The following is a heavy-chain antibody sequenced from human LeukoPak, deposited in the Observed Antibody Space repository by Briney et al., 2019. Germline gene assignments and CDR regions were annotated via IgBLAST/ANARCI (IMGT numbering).Heavy chain of an antibody. CDR1: GFTFDDYG. V-gene: IGHV3-20*04. CDR3: AREVGASSGSYYNLGNH. CDR2: INWNGGST. J-gene: IGHJ5*02. Sequence: GGSLRLSCAASGFTFDDYGMSWVRQAPGKGLEWVSGINWNGGSTGYADSVKGRFTISRDNAKNSLYLQMNSLRAEDTAVYYCAREVGASSGSYYNLGNHWGQGTLVTVSS. D-gene: IGHD3-10*01.